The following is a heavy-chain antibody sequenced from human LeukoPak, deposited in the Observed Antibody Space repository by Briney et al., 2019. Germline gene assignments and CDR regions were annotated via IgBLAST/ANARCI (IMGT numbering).Heavy chain of an antibody. D-gene: IGHD5-24*01. Sequence: SETLSLTCTVSGGSIGSSSYYWGWIRQPPGKGLEWIGSIYYSGSTYYNPSLKSRVTISVDTSKNLFSLKLSSVTAADTAVYYCARFTRMATETYFDYWGQGTLVTVSS. CDR2: IYYSGST. V-gene: IGHV4-39*01. J-gene: IGHJ4*02. CDR1: GGSIGSSSYY. CDR3: ARFTRMATETYFDY.